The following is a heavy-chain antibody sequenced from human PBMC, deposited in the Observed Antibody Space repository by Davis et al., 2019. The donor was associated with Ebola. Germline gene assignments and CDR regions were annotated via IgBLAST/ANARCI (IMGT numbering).Heavy chain of an antibody. V-gene: IGHV3-33*08. D-gene: IGHD3/OR15-3a*01. J-gene: IGHJ5*02. CDR3: ARDYNLWTNWFDP. CDR1: GFTFSSYG. CDR2: IWYDGSNK. Sequence: GESLKISCAASGFTFSSYGMHWVRQAPGKGLEWVAVIWYDGSNKYYADSVKGRFTITRDNSKNTLYLQMNSLRAEDTAVYYCARDYNLWTNWFDPWGQGTLVTVSS.